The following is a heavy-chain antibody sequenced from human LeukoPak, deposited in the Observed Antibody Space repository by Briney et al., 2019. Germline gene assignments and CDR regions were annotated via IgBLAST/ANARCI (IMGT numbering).Heavy chain of an antibody. CDR2: IYYSVDT. Sequence: SETLSLTCAVSGDSIIGSYWSWIRQAPGKGLEWIGYIYYSVDTDYNPSLKSRVTISVDMSKKQISLRLTSVTAADTAVYYCARRRYYDSSGYNPTYYFDYWGQGILVTVSP. J-gene: IGHJ4*02. CDR3: ARRRYYDSSGYNPTYYFDY. D-gene: IGHD3-22*01. CDR1: GDSIIGSY. V-gene: IGHV4-59*01.